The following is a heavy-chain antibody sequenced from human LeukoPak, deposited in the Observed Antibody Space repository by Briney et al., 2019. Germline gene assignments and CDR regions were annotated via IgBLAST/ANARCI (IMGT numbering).Heavy chain of an antibody. CDR2: ISGSGCST. D-gene: IGHD6-25*01. CDR1: GFTFSSYA. CDR3: AKVLGMYGSSGYAWYFDY. J-gene: IGHJ4*02. Sequence: GSLRLSCTASGFTFSSYAMSWVRQAPGKGLEWVSIISGSGCSTYYADSVKGRFTISRDNSKNTLYLQMNSLRAEDTAVYYCAKVLGMYGSSGYAWYFDYWGQGTLVTVSS. V-gene: IGHV3-23*01.